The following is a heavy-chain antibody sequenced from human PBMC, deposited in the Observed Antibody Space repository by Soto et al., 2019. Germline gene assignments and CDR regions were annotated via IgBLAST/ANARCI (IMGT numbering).Heavy chain of an antibody. Sequence: GASVKVSCKASGFTFTSSAVQWVRQARGQRLEWIGWIVVGSGNTNYAQKFQERVTITRDMSTSTAYMELSSLRSEDTAVYYCAATVLLRFGELLEGPSHYCGQGTLVTVYS. V-gene: IGHV1-58*01. CDR3: AATVLLRFGELLEGPSHY. J-gene: IGHJ4*02. CDR1: GFTFTSSA. D-gene: IGHD3-10*01. CDR2: IVVGSGNT.